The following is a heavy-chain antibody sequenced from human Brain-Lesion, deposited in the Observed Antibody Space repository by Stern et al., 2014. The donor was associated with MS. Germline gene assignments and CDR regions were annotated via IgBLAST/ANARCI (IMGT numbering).Heavy chain of an antibody. CDR2: IRPGASDP. CDR3: ARRGDSSSSGFDY. Sequence: EVQLVESGAEVKKPGESLKISCKGSGYRFTSNWIGWVGQMPGKGLEWMGIIRPGASDPRYSPSFQGQVTISADKSISTAYLQWSSLQASDTAMYYCARRGDSSSSGFDYWGQGTLVIVSS. D-gene: IGHD6-6*01. V-gene: IGHV5-51*01. CDR1: GYRFTSNW. J-gene: IGHJ4*02.